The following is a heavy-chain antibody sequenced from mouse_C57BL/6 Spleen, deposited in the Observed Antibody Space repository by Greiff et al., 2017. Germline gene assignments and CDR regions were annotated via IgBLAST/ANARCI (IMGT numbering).Heavy chain of an antibody. V-gene: IGHV1-22*01. Sequence: EVQLQESGPELVKPGASVKMSCKASGYTFTDYNMHWGKQSHGKSLEWIGYINPNNGGTSYNQQFKGKAPLTVNKSSCTAYMELRSLTSEDYSVSYCLTMFTTVYFGYWGQGTTLTVSS. J-gene: IGHJ2*01. CDR3: LTMFTTVYFGY. D-gene: IGHD2-2*01. CDR2: INPNNGGT. CDR1: GYTFTDYN.